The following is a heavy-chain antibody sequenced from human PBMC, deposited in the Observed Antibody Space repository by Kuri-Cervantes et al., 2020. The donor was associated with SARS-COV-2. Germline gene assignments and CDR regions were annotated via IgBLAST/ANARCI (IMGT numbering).Heavy chain of an antibody. V-gene: IGHV4-4*07. CDR1: GGSISSYY. D-gene: IGHD3-3*01. CDR2: IYTSGST. Sequence: LRLSCTVSGGSISSYYWSWIRQPAGKGLEWIGRIYTSGSTNYNPSLKSRVTMSVDTSKNQFSLKLSSVTAADTAVYYCARHTIFGAHDAFDIWGQGTMVTVSS. CDR3: ARHTIFGAHDAFDI. J-gene: IGHJ3*02.